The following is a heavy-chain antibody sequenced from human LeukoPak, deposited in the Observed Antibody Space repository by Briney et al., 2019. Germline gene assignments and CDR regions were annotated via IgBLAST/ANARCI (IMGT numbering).Heavy chain of an antibody. V-gene: IGHV1-18*01. D-gene: IGHD2-2*01. CDR2: ISAYNGNT. Sequence: ASVKVSCKASGYTFTSYGISWVRQAPGQGLEWMGWISAYNGNTNYARKLQGRVTMTTDTSTSTAYMELRSLRSDDTAVYYCASPSHCSSTSCLEFDYWGQGTLVTVSS. J-gene: IGHJ4*02. CDR1: GYTFTSYG. CDR3: ASPSHCSSTSCLEFDY.